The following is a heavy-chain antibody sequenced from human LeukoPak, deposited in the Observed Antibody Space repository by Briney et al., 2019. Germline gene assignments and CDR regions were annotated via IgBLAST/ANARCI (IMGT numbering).Heavy chain of an antibody. CDR1: GGSISSYY. D-gene: IGHD6-19*01. Sequence: SETLSLTCTVSGGSISSYYWSWIRQPPGKGLEWIGYIYYSGSTNYNPSLKSRVTISVDTSKNQFSLKLSSVTAADPAVYYCARGEGQQWLVLFRYWGQGTLVTVSS. CDR3: ARGEGQQWLVLFRY. J-gene: IGHJ4*02. V-gene: IGHV4-59*01. CDR2: IYYSGST.